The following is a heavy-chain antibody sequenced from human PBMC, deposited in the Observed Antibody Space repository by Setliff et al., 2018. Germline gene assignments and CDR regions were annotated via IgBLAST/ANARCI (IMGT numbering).Heavy chain of an antibody. J-gene: IGHJ4*02. V-gene: IGHV3-7*03. Sequence: GGSLRLSCAASRFTFSNYWMSWVRQAPGKGLEWVANIKEDGSEKYYVDSVKGRFTISRDNAKNSLDLQMYSLKSDDTAVYYCARLEGFWSGYWDYWGQGTLVTVSS. D-gene: IGHD3-3*01. CDR2: IKEDGSEK. CDR1: RFTFSNYW. CDR3: ARLEGFWSGYWDY.